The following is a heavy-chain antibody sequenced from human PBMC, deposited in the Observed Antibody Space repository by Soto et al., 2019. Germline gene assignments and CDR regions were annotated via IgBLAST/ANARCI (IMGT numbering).Heavy chain of an antibody. CDR1: GGSISSSSYY. D-gene: IGHD3-3*01. Sequence: SETLSLTCTVSGGSISSSSYYWGWIRQPPGKGLEWIGSIYYSGSTYYNPSLKSRVTISVDTSKNQFSLKLSSVTAADTAVYYCASHPKYDFWSGSPNYYYYYYMDVWGKGTTVTVSS. V-gene: IGHV4-39*01. CDR2: IYYSGST. CDR3: ASHPKYDFWSGSPNYYYYYYMDV. J-gene: IGHJ6*03.